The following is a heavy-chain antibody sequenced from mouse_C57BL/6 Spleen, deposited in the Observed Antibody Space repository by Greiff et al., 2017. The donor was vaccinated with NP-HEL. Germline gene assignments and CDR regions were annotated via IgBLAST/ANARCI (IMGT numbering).Heavy chain of an antibody. V-gene: IGHV5-16*01. J-gene: IGHJ3*01. Sequence: DVKLVESEGGLVQPGSSMKLSCTASGFTFSDYYMAWVRQVPEKGLEWVVNINYDGSSTYYLDSLKSRFIISRDNAKNILYLQMSSLKSEDTATYYCASYYGSSYVLAYWGQGTLVTVSA. CDR3: ASYYGSSYVLAY. D-gene: IGHD1-1*01. CDR1: GFTFSDYY. CDR2: INYDGSST.